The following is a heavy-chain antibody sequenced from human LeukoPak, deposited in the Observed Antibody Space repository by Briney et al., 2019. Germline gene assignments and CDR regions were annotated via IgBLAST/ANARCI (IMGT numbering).Heavy chain of an antibody. J-gene: IGHJ4*02. CDR2: IRQDGGKK. CDR1: GFTLSSYW. D-gene: IGHD3-10*01. V-gene: IGHV3-7*01. CDR3: ARYYYASGFDY. Sequence: GGSLPLSCTSSGFTLSSYWMNWVRQTPEKGLEGVANIRQDGGKKDYGGSVKGRFTISRDNARNSLYLQMNSLRAEDTAVYYCARYYYASGFDYWGQGTLVTVSS.